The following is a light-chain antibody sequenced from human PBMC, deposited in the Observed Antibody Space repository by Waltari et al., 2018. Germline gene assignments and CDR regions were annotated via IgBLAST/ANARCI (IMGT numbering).Light chain of an antibody. CDR2: DVS. CDR1: STDVGGYNY. J-gene: IGLJ2*01. V-gene: IGLV2-11*01. CDR3: CSRGGSYML. Sequence: QSALTQPRSVSASPGQSVTISCTGSSTDVGGYNYVSWYQQSPGKAPKLMIYDVSKPPSGVPDRFSSSKSGITASLTVSGLQAEYEADYHCCSRGGSYMLFGGGTKLTVL.